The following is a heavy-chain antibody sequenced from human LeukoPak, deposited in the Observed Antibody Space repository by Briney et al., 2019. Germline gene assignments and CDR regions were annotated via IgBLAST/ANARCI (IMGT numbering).Heavy chain of an antibody. V-gene: IGHV4-38-2*02. Sequence: PSETLSLTCTVSGYSITSGYYWAWIRQPPGKGLEWIGSVYHSGTTYYSPSLKSRAIISVDTSKNQFSLKLTSVTAADTAVYSCAGEYGCGRLDYWGQGALVTVSS. D-gene: IGHD3-10*01. J-gene: IGHJ4*02. CDR3: AGEYGCGRLDY. CDR1: GYSITSGYY. CDR2: VYHSGTT.